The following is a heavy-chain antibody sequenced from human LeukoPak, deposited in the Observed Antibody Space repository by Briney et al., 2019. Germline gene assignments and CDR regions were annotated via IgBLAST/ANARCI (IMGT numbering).Heavy chain of an antibody. CDR3: ARERRGAAAGTPRNWFDP. J-gene: IGHJ5*02. CDR1: GYTFTGYY. CDR2: INPNSGGT. Sequence: ASVKVSCKASGYTFTGYYMHWVRQAPGQGLEWMEWINPNSGGTNYAQKFQGRVTMTRDTSISTAYMELSRLRSDDTAVYYCARERRGAAAGTPRNWFDPWGQGTLVTVSS. V-gene: IGHV1-2*02. D-gene: IGHD6-13*01.